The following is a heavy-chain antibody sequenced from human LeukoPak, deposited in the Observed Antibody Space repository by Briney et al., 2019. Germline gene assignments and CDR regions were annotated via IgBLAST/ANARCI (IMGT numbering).Heavy chain of an antibody. J-gene: IGHJ4*02. CDR2: IRSKAYGGTT. CDR3: TREWELPGTDFDY. V-gene: IGHV3-49*03. D-gene: IGHD1-26*01. Sequence: GGSLRLSCTASGFTFGDYAMDWFRQAPGKGLERVGFIRSKAYGGTTEYAASVKGRFTISRDESKSIAYLQMNSPKTEDTAVYYCTREWELPGTDFDYWGQGTLVTVSS. CDR1: GFTFGDYA.